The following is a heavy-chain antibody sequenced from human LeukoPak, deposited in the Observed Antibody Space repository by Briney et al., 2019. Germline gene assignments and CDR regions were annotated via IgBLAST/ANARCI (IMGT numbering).Heavy chain of an antibody. D-gene: IGHD2-2*01. V-gene: IGHV3-73*01. CDR3: SRLEDTSPIEVALDI. J-gene: IGHJ3*02. CDR2: IRSKRNNYAT. CDR1: GFTFSGSV. Sequence: GGSLKLSCAASGFTFSGSVMHWVRQAAGKGLEWVGRIRSKRNNYATAYAASVKGRFTIPRDDSKNTVYLRVDSLKTEDTALYYCSRLEDTSPIEVALDIWGQGTVVTVSS.